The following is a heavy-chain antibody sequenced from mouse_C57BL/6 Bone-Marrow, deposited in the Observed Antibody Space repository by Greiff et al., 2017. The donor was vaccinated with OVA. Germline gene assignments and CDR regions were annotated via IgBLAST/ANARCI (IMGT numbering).Heavy chain of an antibody. V-gene: IGHV5-16*01. CDR2: INYDGSST. D-gene: IGHD1-1*02. Sequence: EVQVVESEGGLVQPGSSMKLSCTASGFTFSDYYMAWVRQVPEKGLEWVANINYDGSSTYYLDSLKSRFIISRDNAKNILYLQMSSLKSEDTATYYCARMGWYPFAYWGQGTLVTVSA. CDR3: ARMGWYPFAY. J-gene: IGHJ3*01. CDR1: GFTFSDYY.